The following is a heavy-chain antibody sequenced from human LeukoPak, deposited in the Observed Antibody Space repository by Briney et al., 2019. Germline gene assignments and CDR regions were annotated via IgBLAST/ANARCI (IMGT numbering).Heavy chain of an antibody. D-gene: IGHD6-19*01. Sequence: ASVKVSCKASGYTLTSYDINWVRQATGQGLEWMGWMNPNSGNTGYAQKFQGRVTITRNTSVSTAYMELSSLRSEDTAVYYCARPIAWAGQGQRAWRYGGKGPLVTVS. CDR2: MNPNSGNT. CDR1: GYTLTSYD. CDR3: ARPIAWAGQGQRAWRY. J-gene: IGHJ4*02. V-gene: IGHV1-8*03.